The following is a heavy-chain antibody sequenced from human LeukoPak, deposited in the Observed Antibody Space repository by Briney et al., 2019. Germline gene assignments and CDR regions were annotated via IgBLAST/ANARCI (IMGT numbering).Heavy chain of an antibody. Sequence: SVKVSCKASGGTFSSYGISWVRQAPGQGLEWMGGIIPIFGTANYAQKFQGRVTITADESTSTAYMELSSLRSEDTAVYYCARLDEYSSSSRYYGMDIWGQGTTVTVSS. D-gene: IGHD6-6*01. CDR2: IIPIFGTA. V-gene: IGHV1-69*13. CDR1: GGTFSSYG. J-gene: IGHJ6*02. CDR3: ARLDEYSSSSRYYGMDI.